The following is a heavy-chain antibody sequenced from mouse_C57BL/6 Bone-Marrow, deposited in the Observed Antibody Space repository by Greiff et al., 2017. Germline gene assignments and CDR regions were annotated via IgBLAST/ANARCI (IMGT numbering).Heavy chain of an antibody. Sequence: QVQLQQPGAELVRPGSSVKLSCKASGYTFTSYWMYWVKQRPIQGLEWIGNIDPSDSETHYNQKFKDKATLTVDKSSSTAYMQLSSLTSEDSAVYYCARDYYGSSYWYFDVWGTGTTVTVSS. CDR2: IDPSDSET. CDR1: GYTFTSYW. CDR3: ARDYYGSSYWYFDV. D-gene: IGHD1-1*01. J-gene: IGHJ1*03. V-gene: IGHV1-52*01.